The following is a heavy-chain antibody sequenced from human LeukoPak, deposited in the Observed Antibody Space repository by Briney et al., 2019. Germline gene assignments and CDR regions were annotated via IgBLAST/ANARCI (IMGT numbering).Heavy chain of an antibody. Sequence: GGSLRLSCAASGFTFSSYWMSWVRQAPGKGLEWVANIKKDGSEKYYVDSVKGRFTISRDNAKTSLYLQMNSLRAEDTAVYYCARLQLRHCSRTSCANEFDYWGQGTLVTVSS. CDR3: ARLQLRHCSRTSCANEFDY. J-gene: IGHJ4*02. V-gene: IGHV3-7*03. CDR2: IKKDGSEK. D-gene: IGHD2-2*01. CDR1: GFTFSSYW.